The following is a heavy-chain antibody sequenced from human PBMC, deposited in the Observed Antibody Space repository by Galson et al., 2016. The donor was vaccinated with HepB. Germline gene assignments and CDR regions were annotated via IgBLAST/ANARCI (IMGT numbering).Heavy chain of an antibody. CDR2: ISSSGTTI. CDR3: AREGEEMAVAGTAFDY. J-gene: IGHJ4*02. CDR1: GFTFSRYE. V-gene: IGHV3-48*03. D-gene: IGHD6-19*01. Sequence: SLRLSCAASGFTFSRYEMNWVRQAPGKGLEWVSYISSSGTTIYYADSEKGRFTISRDNSKNTLYLQMNSLRAEGTAVYYCAREGEEMAVAGTAFDYWCQGTLVTVSS.